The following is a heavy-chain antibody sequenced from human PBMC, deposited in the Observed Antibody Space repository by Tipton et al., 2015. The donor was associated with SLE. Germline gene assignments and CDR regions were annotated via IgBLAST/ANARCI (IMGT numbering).Heavy chain of an antibody. D-gene: IGHD6-13*01. V-gene: IGHV4-34*01. Sequence: TLSLTCAVYGGSFSGYYWSWIRQPPGKGLEWIGSIYYSGSTYYNPSLKSRVTISVDTSKNQFSLKLSSVTAADTAVYYCASPYSKEDYWGQGTLVTVSS. CDR2: IYYSGST. CDR3: ASPYSKEDY. J-gene: IGHJ4*02. CDR1: GGSFSGYY.